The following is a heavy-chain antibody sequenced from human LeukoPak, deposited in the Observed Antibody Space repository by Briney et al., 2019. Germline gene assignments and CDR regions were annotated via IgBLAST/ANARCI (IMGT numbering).Heavy chain of an antibody. Sequence: ASVKVSCKASGYTVTRYYMHWVRQAPRHGLECMGWINPNSGGTNYAQKFQGWVTMTRDTSISTAYMELSRLRSDDTAVYYCAREVYGTVSDWGQGTLVTVSS. V-gene: IGHV1-2*04. CDR1: GYTVTRYY. J-gene: IGHJ4*02. D-gene: IGHD2-8*01. CDR3: AREVYGTVSD. CDR2: INPNSGGT.